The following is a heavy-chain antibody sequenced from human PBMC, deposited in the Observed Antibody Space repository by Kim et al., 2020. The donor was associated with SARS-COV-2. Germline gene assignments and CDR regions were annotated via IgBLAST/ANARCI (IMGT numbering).Heavy chain of an antibody. CDR1: GYSFTSYW. J-gene: IGHJ3*02. Sequence: GESLQISCKGSGYSFTSYWISWVRQMPGKGLEWMGRIDPSDSYTNYSPSFQGHVTISADKSISTAYLQWSSLKASDTAMYYCASLRPPKYCSGGSCPTDLGAFDIWGQGTMVAVSS. CDR2: IDPSDSYT. CDR3: ASLRPPKYCSGGSCPTDLGAFDI. D-gene: IGHD2-15*01. V-gene: IGHV5-10-1*01.